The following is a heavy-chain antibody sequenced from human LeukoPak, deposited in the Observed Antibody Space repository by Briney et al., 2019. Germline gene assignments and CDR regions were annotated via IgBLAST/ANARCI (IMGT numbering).Heavy chain of an antibody. CDR3: ARHSSGSGGAFQY. Sequence: SETLSFTCTVSGGSISSYYWSWIRQPPGKGLEWIGYMDDSGSTNYNPSLTSRVTISEDTSKNQLSLKLGSVTAADTAVYYCARHSSGSGGAFQYWGQGTPVTVSS. V-gene: IGHV4-59*08. CDR1: GGSISSYY. D-gene: IGHD6-19*01. J-gene: IGHJ4*02. CDR2: MDDSGST.